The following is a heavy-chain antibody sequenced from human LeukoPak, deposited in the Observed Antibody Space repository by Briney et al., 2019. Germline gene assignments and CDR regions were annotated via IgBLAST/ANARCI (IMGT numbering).Heavy chain of an antibody. CDR3: ARDGSGSYYRGVTAIPHDY. CDR2: INPNSGGT. Sequence: GASVKVSCKASGYTFTGYYMHWVRQAPGQGLEWMGWINPNSGGTNYAQKFQGWVTMTRDTSISTAYMELSRLRSDDTAVYYCARDGSGSYYRGVTAIPHDYWGQGTLVTVSS. CDR1: GYTFTGYY. V-gene: IGHV1-2*04. D-gene: IGHD3-10*01. J-gene: IGHJ4*02.